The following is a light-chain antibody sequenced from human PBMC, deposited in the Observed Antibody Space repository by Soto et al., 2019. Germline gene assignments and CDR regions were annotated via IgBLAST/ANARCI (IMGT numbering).Light chain of an antibody. CDR3: QHRGAWPIT. V-gene: IGKV3-11*01. J-gene: IGKJ4*01. Sequence: EIVLTQSPATLSLSPGGRATLSCRASQSVTSHLVWYQQRPGRAPRLLIYDASSKATDIPARFSGSGSGTDFTLTISSLEPEDFAVYYCQHRGAWPITCGGGTKVEIK. CDR2: DAS. CDR1: QSVTSH.